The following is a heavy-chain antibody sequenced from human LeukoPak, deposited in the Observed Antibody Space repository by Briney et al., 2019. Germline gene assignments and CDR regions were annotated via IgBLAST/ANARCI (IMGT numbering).Heavy chain of an antibody. Sequence: ASVKVSCKASGYTFTGYYMHWVRQAPGQGLEWMGWINPNSGGTNYAQKFQGRVTMTRDTSISTAYMELSSLRSEDTAVYYCARRLRYYYYMDVWGKGATVTVSS. CDR1: GYTFTGYY. V-gene: IGHV1-2*02. CDR2: INPNSGGT. CDR3: ARRLRYYYYMDV. J-gene: IGHJ6*03.